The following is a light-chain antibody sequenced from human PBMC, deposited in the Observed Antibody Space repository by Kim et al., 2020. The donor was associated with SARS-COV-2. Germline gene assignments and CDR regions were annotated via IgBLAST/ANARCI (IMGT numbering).Light chain of an antibody. CDR3: QQYGSSPPYS. J-gene: IGKJ2*03. V-gene: IGKV3-20*01. Sequence: SPRERATLSCRASQSVSSSYLAWYQQKPGQAPTLLIYGASNRATDIPDRFSGSGSGTDFTLTISRLEPEDFAVYYCQQYGSSPPYSFGQGTKLEI. CDR2: GAS. CDR1: QSVSSSY.